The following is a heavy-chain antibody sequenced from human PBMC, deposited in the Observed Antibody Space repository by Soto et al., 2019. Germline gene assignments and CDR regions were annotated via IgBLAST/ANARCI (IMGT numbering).Heavy chain of an antibody. CDR3: ARGSNAVVSGLGDFDY. V-gene: IGHV1-3*01. J-gene: IGHJ4*02. Sequence: QVQLVQSGAEVRKPGASVKVSCKASGYTFTSCTLHWVRQAPGHRPEWMGWINADNGDTKYSPTFQGRVTITRDTSASTVYLEVSSLRSEDTAVYFCARGSNAVVSGLGDFDYWGQGTLVTVSS. D-gene: IGHD3-22*01. CDR2: INADNGDT. CDR1: GYTFTSCT.